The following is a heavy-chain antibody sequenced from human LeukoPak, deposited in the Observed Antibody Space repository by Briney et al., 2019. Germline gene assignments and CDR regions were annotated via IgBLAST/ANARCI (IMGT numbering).Heavy chain of an antibody. CDR1: GFTFSSYS. V-gene: IGHV3-21*01. Sequence: PGGSLRLSCAASGFTFSSYSMNWVCQAPGKGLEWVSSISSSSSYIYYADSVKGRFTISRDNAKNSLYLQMNSLRAEDTAVYYCARGLRLGELTVYFAYWGQGTLVTVSS. J-gene: IGHJ4*02. CDR3: ARGLRLGELTVYFAY. CDR2: ISSSSSYI. D-gene: IGHD3-16*01.